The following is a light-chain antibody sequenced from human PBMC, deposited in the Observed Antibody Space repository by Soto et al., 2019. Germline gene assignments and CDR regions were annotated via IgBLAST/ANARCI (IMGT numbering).Light chain of an antibody. CDR2: DVS. CDR1: SSDIGGYNY. V-gene: IGLV2-14*01. Sequence: QSALTQPASVSGSPGQSITISCTGTSSDIGGYNYVSWYQQHPGKAPKLMIYDVSNRPSGVSNRFSGSKSGNTASLTISGLQAEDEADYSCSSYTTSSTPCVFGGGTKLTVL. J-gene: IGLJ2*01. CDR3: SSYTTSSTPCV.